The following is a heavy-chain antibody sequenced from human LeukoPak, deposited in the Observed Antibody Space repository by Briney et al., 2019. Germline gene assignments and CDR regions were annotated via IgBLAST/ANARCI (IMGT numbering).Heavy chain of an antibody. CDR1: GYTFTKYG. Sequence: ASVKVSCKASGYTFTKYGVSWVRQAPGQGLEWMGWIGTHTGNRNYVKKFQGRVTLTTETSTSTAYMELKSLRSDDTAVYYCARGRFPGSGSYYNSFDFYGHGTLVTVSS. D-gene: IGHD3-10*01. V-gene: IGHV1-18*01. J-gene: IGHJ4*03. CDR3: ARGRFPGSGSYYNSFDF. CDR2: IGTHTGNR.